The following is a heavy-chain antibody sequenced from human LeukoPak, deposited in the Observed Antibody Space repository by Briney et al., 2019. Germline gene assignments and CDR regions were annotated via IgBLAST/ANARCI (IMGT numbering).Heavy chain of an antibody. CDR2: ISYDGSNK. Sequence: GGSLRLSCAASGFTFSSYGMHWVRQAPGKGLEWVAVISYDGSNKYYADSVKGRFTISRDNSKNSLYLQMNSLRAEDTAVYYCARDLYGCSSTSCYRRNYYYYYGMDVWGQGTTVTVSS. CDR1: GFTFSSYG. V-gene: IGHV3-30*03. D-gene: IGHD2-2*01. J-gene: IGHJ6*02. CDR3: ARDLYGCSSTSCYRRNYYYYYGMDV.